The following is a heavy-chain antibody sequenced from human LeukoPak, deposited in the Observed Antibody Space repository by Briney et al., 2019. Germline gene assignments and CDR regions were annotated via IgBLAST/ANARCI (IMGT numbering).Heavy chain of an antibody. J-gene: IGHJ1*01. D-gene: IGHD1-26*01. CDR1: GYTFTSYG. CDR2: ISAYNGNT. Sequence: GASVKVSCKASGYTFTSYGISWVRQAPGQGLEWMGWISAYNGNTNYALKLQGRVTMTTDTSTSTAYMELRSLRSDDTAVYYCARAYRVGAPLHFQHWGQGTLVTVSS. V-gene: IGHV1-18*01. CDR3: ARAYRVGAPLHFQH.